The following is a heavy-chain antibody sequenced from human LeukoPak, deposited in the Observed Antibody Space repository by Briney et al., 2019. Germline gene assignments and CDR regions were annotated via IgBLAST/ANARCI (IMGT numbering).Heavy chain of an antibody. J-gene: IGHJ4*02. CDR3: ARDIGYGDYDY. CDR2: IYYSGTT. V-gene: IGHV4-59*01. D-gene: IGHD4-17*01. Sequence: SETLSLTCTVSGGSISSYYWSWIRQPPGKGLGWIGYIYYSGTTNYNPSLKSRVTISVDTSKKQFSLNLNSVTAADTAVYYCARDIGYGDYDYWGQGTLVTVSS. CDR1: GGSISSYY.